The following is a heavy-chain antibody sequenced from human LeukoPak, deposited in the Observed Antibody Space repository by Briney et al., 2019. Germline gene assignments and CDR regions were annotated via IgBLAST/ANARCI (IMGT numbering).Heavy chain of an antibody. J-gene: IGHJ4*02. Sequence: PSETLSLACTVSGGSVSSGSYYRSWIRQPPGKGLEWIGYIYYSGSTNYNPSLKSRVTISVDTSKNQFSLKLSSVTAADTAVYYCARRNTYGFFDYWGQGTLVTVSS. CDR2: IYYSGST. CDR1: GGSVSSGSYY. D-gene: IGHD5-18*01. CDR3: ARRNTYGFFDY. V-gene: IGHV4-61*01.